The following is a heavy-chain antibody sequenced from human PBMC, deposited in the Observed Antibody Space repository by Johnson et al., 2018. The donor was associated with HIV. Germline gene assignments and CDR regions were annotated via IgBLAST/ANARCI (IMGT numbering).Heavy chain of an antibody. CDR3: ARGGYCGGDCYDGVAFDI. J-gene: IGHJ3*02. CDR2: IKQDGSEK. CDR1: GFTFSSYW. V-gene: IGHV3-7*01. D-gene: IGHD2-21*02. Sequence: MQLVESGGGLVQPGGSLRLSCAASGFTFSSYWMSWVRQAPGKGLEWVANIKQDGSEKYYVDSVKGRFTISRDNAKNSLYLQMNSLRAEDTAVYYCARGGYCGGDCYDGVAFDIWGQGTMVTVSS.